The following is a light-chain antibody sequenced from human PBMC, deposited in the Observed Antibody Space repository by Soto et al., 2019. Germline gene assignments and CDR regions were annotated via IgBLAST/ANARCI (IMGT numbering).Light chain of an antibody. CDR1: QSVSSN. J-gene: IGKJ1*01. V-gene: IGKV3-15*01. CDR3: QQDNNCPPWT. CDR2: GAS. Sequence: EIVMTQSPATLSVSPGERATLSCRASQSVSSNLAWYQQKPGQAPRLLIYGASTRATGIPARFSGSGSGTKFTLTISSLQSEDFAVYYCQQDNNCPPWTFGQGTKVEIK.